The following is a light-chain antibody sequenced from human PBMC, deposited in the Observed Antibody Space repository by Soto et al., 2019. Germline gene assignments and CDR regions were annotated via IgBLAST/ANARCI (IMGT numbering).Light chain of an antibody. CDR2: GAS. CDR1: QRVNIY. Sequence: EIVMTQSPSTLSVSPGERATLSCRASQRVNIYLAWYHQKPGQAPSLLIFGASSSATGIPARFSGSGSGTEFNLTTSSLQSEDFAVYFCKQYDEWLRLPFGGGTKVAIK. V-gene: IGKV3D-15*01. CDR3: KQYDEWLRLP. J-gene: IGKJ4*01.